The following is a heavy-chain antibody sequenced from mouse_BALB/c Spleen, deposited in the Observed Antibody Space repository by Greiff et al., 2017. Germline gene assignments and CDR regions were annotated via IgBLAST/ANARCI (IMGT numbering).Heavy chain of an antibody. CDR2: INPSTGYT. D-gene: IGHD2-2*01. Sequence: QVQLQQSGAELAKPGASVKMSCKASGYTFTSYWMHWVKQRPGQGLEWIGYINPSTGYTEYNQKFKDKATLTADKSSSTAYMQLSSLTSEDSAVYYCARARVYGSSFAYWGQGTLVTVSA. V-gene: IGHV1-7*01. J-gene: IGHJ3*01. CDR1: GYTFTSYW. CDR3: ARARVYGSSFAY.